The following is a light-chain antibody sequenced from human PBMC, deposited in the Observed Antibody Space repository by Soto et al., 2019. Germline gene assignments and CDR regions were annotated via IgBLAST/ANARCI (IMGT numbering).Light chain of an antibody. CDR2: GAS. J-gene: IGKJ1*01. Sequence: EIVMTQSPATLSVSPGERATLSCRASQSVGSNLAWYQQKPGQAPRLLIYGASTRATGIPARFSGSGSGTEFTLTISSLQSEDFAVYYCQQYNNWLQTFGQGTKVEIK. CDR3: QQYNNWLQT. V-gene: IGKV3-15*01. CDR1: QSVGSN.